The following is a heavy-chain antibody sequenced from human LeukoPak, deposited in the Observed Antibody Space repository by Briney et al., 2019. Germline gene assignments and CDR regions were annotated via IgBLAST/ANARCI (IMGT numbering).Heavy chain of an antibody. J-gene: IGHJ4*02. CDR3: ARGTGTTAYFDY. CDR2: ISSSSSYT. Sequence: PGRSLRLSCEASGFTFSDYYMSWVRQAPGKGLEWVSYISSSSSYTKYADSVKGRFTISRDNAKNSLYLQVNSLRAEDTAVYYCARGTGTTAYFDYWGQGTLVTVSS. CDR1: GFTFSDYY. V-gene: IGHV3-11*06. D-gene: IGHD1-1*01.